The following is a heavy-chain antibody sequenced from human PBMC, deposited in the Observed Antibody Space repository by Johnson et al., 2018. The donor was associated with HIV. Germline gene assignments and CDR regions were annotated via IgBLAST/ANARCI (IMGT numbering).Heavy chain of an antibody. V-gene: IGHV3-74*02. D-gene: IGHD2-2*01. CDR1: GFTVSSNY. Sequence: VQLVESGGGLIQPGGSLRLSCAASGFTVSSNYMSWVRQAPGKGLVWVSRINSDGSSTSYADSVKGRFTISRDNAKNTLYLQMNSLRAEDTAVYYCARARSIVVVPAAIGSYAFDIWGQGTIVTVSS. CDR2: INSDGSST. J-gene: IGHJ3*02. CDR3: ARARSIVVVPAAIGSYAFDI.